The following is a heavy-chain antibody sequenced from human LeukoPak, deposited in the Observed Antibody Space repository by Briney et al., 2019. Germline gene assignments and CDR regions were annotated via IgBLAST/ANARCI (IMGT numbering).Heavy chain of an antibody. Sequence: GGSLRLSCLASGFTFNLYSMHWVRPVPGKGLDWVAALSFHGANEYYADSVRGRITNSRNNSNNTLYLQMNNVRPEDTAVYYCAKGRRGSSYVHYFDTWGRGTLVTVSS. CDR2: LSFHGANE. D-gene: IGHD3-22*01. J-gene: IGHJ1*01. CDR3: AKGRRGSSYVHYFDT. V-gene: IGHV3-30*18. CDR1: GFTFNLYS.